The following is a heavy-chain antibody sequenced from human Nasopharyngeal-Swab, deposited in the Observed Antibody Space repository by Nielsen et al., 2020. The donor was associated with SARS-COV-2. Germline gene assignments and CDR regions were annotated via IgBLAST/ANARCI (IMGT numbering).Heavy chain of an antibody. D-gene: IGHD3-22*01. CDR3: ARGSFWYDSSGYPAEGDAFDI. J-gene: IGHJ3*02. CDR1: GGSISSYY. Sequence: SETLSLTCTVPGGSISSYYWSWIRQPTGKGLEWIGYIYYSGSTNYNPSLKSRVTISVDTSKNQFSLKLSSVTAADTAVYYCARGSFWYDSSGYPAEGDAFDIWGQGTMVTVSS. V-gene: IGHV4-59*01. CDR2: IYYSGST.